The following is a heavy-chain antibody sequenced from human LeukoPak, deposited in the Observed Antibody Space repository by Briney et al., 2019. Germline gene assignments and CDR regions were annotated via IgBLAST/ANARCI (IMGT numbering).Heavy chain of an antibody. J-gene: IGHJ4*02. V-gene: IGHV4-59*01. Sequence: SETLSLTCTVSGGSISSYYWSWIRQPPGKGLEWIGYIYYSGSTNYNPSLKSRVTISVDTSKNQFSLKLSSVTAADTAVYYCARGFGSYGPYVFDYWGQGTLVTVSS. CDR2: IYYSGST. D-gene: IGHD1-26*01. CDR3: ARGFGSYGPYVFDY. CDR1: GGSISSYY.